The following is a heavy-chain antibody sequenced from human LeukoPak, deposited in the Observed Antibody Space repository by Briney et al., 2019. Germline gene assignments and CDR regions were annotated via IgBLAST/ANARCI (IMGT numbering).Heavy chain of an antibody. Sequence: GGSLRLSCAASGSTFSSYGMHWVRQAPGKGLEWVAFIRYDGSNKYYADSVKGRFTISRDNSKNTLYLQMNSLRAEDTAVYYCAKDLTSSSWYLDWFDPWGQGTLVTVSS. CDR3: AKDLTSSSWYLDWFDP. V-gene: IGHV3-30*02. D-gene: IGHD6-13*01. CDR2: IRYDGSNK. J-gene: IGHJ5*02. CDR1: GSTFSSYG.